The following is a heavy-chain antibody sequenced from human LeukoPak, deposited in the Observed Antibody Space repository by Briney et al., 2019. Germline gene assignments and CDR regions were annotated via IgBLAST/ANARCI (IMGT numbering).Heavy chain of an antibody. CDR3: AREITDYGGAN. Sequence: GASVKVSCKASGYTFTGYYMHWVRQAPGQGLERMGWINPNSGGTNYAQKFQGRVTMTRDTSISTAYMELSRLRSDDTAVYYSAREITDYGGANWGQGTLVTVSS. CDR1: GYTFTGYY. D-gene: IGHD4-23*01. V-gene: IGHV1-2*02. J-gene: IGHJ4*02. CDR2: INPNSGGT.